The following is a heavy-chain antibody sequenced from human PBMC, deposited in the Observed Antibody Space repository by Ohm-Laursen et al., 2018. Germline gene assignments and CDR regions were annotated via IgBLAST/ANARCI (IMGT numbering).Heavy chain of an antibody. Sequence: GSLRLSCTASGFTFSSYSLNWVRQAPGKGLEWVSSIGFSSSYIYYADSVKGRFTISRDNAKNSLYLQMNSLRAEDTAVYYCAKVPMGDGTAAGEDYWGQGTLVTVSS. CDR2: IGFSSSYI. J-gene: IGHJ4*02. CDR1: GFTFSSYS. V-gene: IGHV3-21*01. CDR3: AKVPMGDGTAAGEDY. D-gene: IGHD3-16*01.